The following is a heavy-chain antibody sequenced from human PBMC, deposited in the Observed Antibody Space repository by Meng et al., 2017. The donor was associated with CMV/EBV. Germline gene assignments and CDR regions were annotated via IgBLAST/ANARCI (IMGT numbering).Heavy chain of an antibody. V-gene: IGHV4-34*01. D-gene: IGHD2-2*01. CDR1: GGSFSGYY. CDR3: ARGPRYCSSTSWYLYYGMDV. CDR2: INHSGST. Sequence: GSLRLSCAVYGGSFSGYYWSWIRQPPGKGLEWIGEINHSGSTNYNPSLKSRVTIPVDTTKNQFALRLSSVTAADTAVYYWARGPRYCSSTSWYLYYGMDVWGQGTTVTVSS. J-gene: IGHJ6*02.